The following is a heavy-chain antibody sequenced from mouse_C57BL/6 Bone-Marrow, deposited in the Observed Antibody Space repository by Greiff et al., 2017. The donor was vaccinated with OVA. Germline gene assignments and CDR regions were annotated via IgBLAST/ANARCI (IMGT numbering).Heavy chain of an antibody. CDR3: ARGYGNYRFAY. Sequence: QVQLQQSGPELVKPGASVKISCKASGYAFSSSWMNWVKQRPGKGLEWIGRIYPGDRDTNYNGKFKGKATLTADKSSSTAYMQLSSLTTEDSAVYCCARGYGNYRFAYWGQGTLVTVSA. CDR2: IYPGDRDT. CDR1: GYAFSSSW. D-gene: IGHD2-1*01. V-gene: IGHV1-82*01. J-gene: IGHJ3*01.